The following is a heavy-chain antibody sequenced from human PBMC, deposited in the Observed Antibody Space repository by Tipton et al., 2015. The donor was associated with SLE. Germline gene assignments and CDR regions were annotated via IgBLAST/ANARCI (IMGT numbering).Heavy chain of an antibody. V-gene: IGHV4-34*01. CDR1: GGSLSDYY. CDR2: INHSGGT. CDR3: AVESLRHSLVKSDIVILQAPGFEP. D-gene: IGHD2-15*01. Sequence: TLSLTCAVYGGSLSDYYWSWVRQPPGKGLEWVAEINHSGGTNYNPSLRGRTTISIDTAQNQFSLRSSSVTAADTAVYYGAVESLRHSLVKSDIVILQAPGFEPWGQGTLVTVSS. J-gene: IGHJ5*02.